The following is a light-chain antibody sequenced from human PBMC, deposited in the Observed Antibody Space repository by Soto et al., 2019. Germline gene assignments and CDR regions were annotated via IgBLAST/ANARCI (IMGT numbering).Light chain of an antibody. Sequence: DIQMTQSPSTLSASVGDRVTITCRASQSISDWLAWYQQKPGKAPKLLIYDISNLEIGVPSRFSGSGSGTDFTLTISCLQSEDFATYYCQQYYSYPYVAFGQGTKVDIK. J-gene: IGKJ1*01. CDR2: DIS. CDR3: QQYYSYPYVA. CDR1: QSISDW. V-gene: IGKV1-5*01.